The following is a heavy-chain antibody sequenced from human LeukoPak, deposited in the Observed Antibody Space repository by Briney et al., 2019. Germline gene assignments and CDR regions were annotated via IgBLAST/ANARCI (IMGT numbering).Heavy chain of an antibody. CDR1: GGSFSGYY. J-gene: IGHJ4*02. CDR2: INHSGST. CDR3: GTMEDDY. V-gene: IGHV4-34*01. D-gene: IGHD3-10*01. Sequence: TSGTLSLTCAVYGGSFSGYYWSWIRQPPGKGLEWIGEINHSGSTNYNPSLKSRVTISVDTSKNQFSLKLSSVTAADTAVYYCGTMEDDYWGQGTLVTVSS.